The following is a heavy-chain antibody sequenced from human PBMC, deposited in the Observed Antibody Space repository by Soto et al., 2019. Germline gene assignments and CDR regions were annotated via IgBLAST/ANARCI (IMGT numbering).Heavy chain of an antibody. V-gene: IGHV4-31*03. J-gene: IGHJ4*02. Sequence: PSETLSLTCTVSGGSISSGGYYWSWIRQHPGKGLEWIGYIYYSGSTYYNPSLKSRVTISVDTSKNQFSLKLSSVTAADTAVYYCAGTVTLGGGLDYWGQGTLVTVSS. CDR2: IYYSGST. CDR3: AGTVTLGGGLDY. D-gene: IGHD4-17*01. CDR1: GGSISSGGYY.